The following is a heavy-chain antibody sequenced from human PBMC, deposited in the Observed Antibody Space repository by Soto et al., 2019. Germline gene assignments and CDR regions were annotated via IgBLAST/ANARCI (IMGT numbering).Heavy chain of an antibody. CDR3: AKAFVVVPAAPHWFDP. D-gene: IGHD2-2*01. CDR1: GFTFSSYA. CDR2: ISGSGGST. J-gene: IGHJ5*02. V-gene: IGHV3-23*01. Sequence: EVQLLESGGGLVQPGGSLRLSCAASGFTFSSYAMSWVRQAPGKGLEWVSAISGSGGSTYYADSVKGRFTISRDNSKNTLYLQMNSLRAEDTAVYYCAKAFVVVPAAPHWFDPWGQGTLVTVSS.